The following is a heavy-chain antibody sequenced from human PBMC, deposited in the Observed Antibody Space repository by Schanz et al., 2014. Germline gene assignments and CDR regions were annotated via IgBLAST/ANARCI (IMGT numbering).Heavy chain of an antibody. CDR2: IGNGGVTI. CDR3: ARVKGGFDY. Sequence: VQLVDSGGGLVKPGGSLRLSCTASGFPFSDYFMAWIRQPPGRGLEWVSYIGNGGVTIYYADSVRGRFTISRDNAKNSLYLQMNSLRAEDTAVYYCARVKGGFDYWGQGTLVTVSS. D-gene: IGHD3-16*01. CDR1: GFPFSDYF. J-gene: IGHJ4*02. V-gene: IGHV3-11*04.